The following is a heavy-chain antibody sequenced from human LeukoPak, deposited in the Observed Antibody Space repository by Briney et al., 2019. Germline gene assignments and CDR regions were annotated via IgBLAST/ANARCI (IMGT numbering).Heavy chain of an antibody. V-gene: IGHV3-15*01. Sequence: GGSLRLSCAASGFTFSSYWMSWVRQAPGKGLEWVGRVKSESDGGTTDYGAAVKGRFSISRDDSKSTVYLQMNTLKTEDTAVYYCTTDGGSGYYDPGGYWGQGILVTVSS. CDR3: TTDGGSGYYDPGGY. CDR1: GFTFSSYW. J-gene: IGHJ4*02. D-gene: IGHD3-3*01. CDR2: VKSESDGGTT.